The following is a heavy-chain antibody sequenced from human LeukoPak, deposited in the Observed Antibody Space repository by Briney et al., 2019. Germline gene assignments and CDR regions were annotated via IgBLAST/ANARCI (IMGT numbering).Heavy chain of an antibody. D-gene: IGHD3-3*01. V-gene: IGHV4-61*08. CDR3: ARIDYDFSYGMDV. CDR2: IYYSGST. J-gene: IGHJ6*02. CDR1: GGSISSGGYY. Sequence: SQTLSLTCTVSGGSISSGGYYWSWIRQPPGKGLEWIGYIYYSGSTNYNPSLKSRVTISVDTSKNQFSLKLSSVTAADTAVYYCARIDYDFSYGMDVWGQGTTVTVSS.